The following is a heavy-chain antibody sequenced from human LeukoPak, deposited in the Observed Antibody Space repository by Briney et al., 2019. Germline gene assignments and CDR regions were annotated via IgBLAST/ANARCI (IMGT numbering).Heavy chain of an antibody. CDR3: ARGHTAVTRHFDF. V-gene: IGHV3-21*01. D-gene: IGHD4-17*01. J-gene: IGHJ3*01. Sequence: GGSLRLSCEASGFTFTTYSMTWVRQAPGKGLEWVSIISSGSSAIFSADALKGRFTISRDDAKNLLYLDMNSLRAEDTAVYYCARGHTAVTRHFDFWGQGTMVTVSS. CDR2: ISSGSSAI. CDR1: GFTFTTYS.